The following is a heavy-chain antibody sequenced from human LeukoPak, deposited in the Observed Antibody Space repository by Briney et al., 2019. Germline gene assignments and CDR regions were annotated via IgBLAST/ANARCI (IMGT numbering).Heavy chain of an antibody. CDR1: GFTVSSNY. CDR2: IYSGGST. Sequence: PGGSLRLSCAASGFTVSSNYMSWVRQAPGKGLEWVSVIYSGGSTYYADSVKGRFTISRDNSKNTLYLQMNSLRAEDTAVYYCARGLYDPADTYYFDYWGQGTLVTVSS. D-gene: IGHD2-15*01. V-gene: IGHV3-66*01. J-gene: IGHJ4*02. CDR3: ARGLYDPADTYYFDY.